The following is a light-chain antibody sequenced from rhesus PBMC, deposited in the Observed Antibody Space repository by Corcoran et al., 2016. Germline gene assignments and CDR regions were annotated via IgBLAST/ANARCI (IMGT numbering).Light chain of an antibody. V-gene: IGLV2-32*01. Sequence: QAALTQPRSVSGSPGQSVTISCTGTSSDIGAYNYVSWYQQHPGTAPKLMIYEVSKRPSGVSDRFSGSKSGNTASLTISGLQAEDEADYYCCSYAGSSTFIFDAGTRLTVL. CDR2: EVS. CDR3: CSYAGSSTFI. CDR1: SSDIGAYNY. J-gene: IGLJ1*01.